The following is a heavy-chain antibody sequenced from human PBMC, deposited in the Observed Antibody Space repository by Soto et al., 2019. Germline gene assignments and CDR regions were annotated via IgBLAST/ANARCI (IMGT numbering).Heavy chain of an antibody. CDR1: GGSISSSGYS. CDR3: ARGAEYYDSSGYNALPTAAFDI. D-gene: IGHD3-22*01. CDR2: IYHSGST. Sequence: SETLSLTCAVSGGSISSSGYSWSWIRQPPGKGLEWIGYIYHSGSTYYNPSLKSRVTISVDRSKNQFSLKLSSVTAADTAVYYCARGAEYYDSSGYNALPTAAFDIWGEGTMVT. J-gene: IGHJ3*02. V-gene: IGHV4-30-2*01.